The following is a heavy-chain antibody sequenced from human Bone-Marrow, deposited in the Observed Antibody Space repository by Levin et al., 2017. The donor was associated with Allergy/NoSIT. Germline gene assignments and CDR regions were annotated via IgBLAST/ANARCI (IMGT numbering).Heavy chain of an antibody. CDR1: GFTINTYW. D-gene: IGHD5-12*01. CDR3: ATSPVVADD. Sequence: SGVSGFTINTYWMQWVRQAPGKGLVWVSRIDFGDSVRTYADSVRGRFTISRDNAKNTLYLQMNSLRVDDTAVYYCATSPVVADDWGQGTLVTVSP. V-gene: IGHV3-74*01. J-gene: IGHJ4*02. CDR2: IDFGDSVR.